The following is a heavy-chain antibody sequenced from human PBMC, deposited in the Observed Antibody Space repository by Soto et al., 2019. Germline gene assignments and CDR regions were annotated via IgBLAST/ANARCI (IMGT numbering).Heavy chain of an antibody. V-gene: IGHV4-34*01. J-gene: IGHJ4*02. CDR1: GGSFSGYY. CDR2: INHSGST. CDR3: ASGIVVVPAATIAAAPLDD. Sequence: SETLSLTCAVYGGSFSGYYWSWIRQPPGKGLEWIGEINHSGSTNYNPSLKSRVTISVDTSKNQFSLKLSSVTAADTAVYYCASGIVVVPAATIAAAPLDDWGQGTLVTVSS. D-gene: IGHD2-2*01.